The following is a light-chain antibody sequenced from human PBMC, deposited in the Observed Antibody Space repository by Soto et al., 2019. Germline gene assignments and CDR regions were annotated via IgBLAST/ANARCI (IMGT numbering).Light chain of an antibody. J-gene: IGLJ2*01. V-gene: IGLV2-8*01. Sequence: HSVLTQPPSASGSPGQSVTISCTGTSSDVGGYNSVSWYQQHPDKAPKLMIYEVNKRPSGVPDRFSGSKSGNTASLTVSGLQAEDEADYYCSSYAGSNNVLFGGGTKLTVL. CDR1: SSDVGGYNS. CDR3: SSYAGSNNVL. CDR2: EVN.